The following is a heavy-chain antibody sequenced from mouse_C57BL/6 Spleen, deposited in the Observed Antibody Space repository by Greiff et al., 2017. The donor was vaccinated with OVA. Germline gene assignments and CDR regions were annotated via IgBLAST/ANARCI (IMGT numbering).Heavy chain of an antibody. J-gene: IGHJ3*02. CDR1: GYAFSSSW. CDR2: IYPGDGDT. Sequence: QVQLKESGPELVKPGASVKISCKASGYAFSSSWMNWVKQRPGTGLEWIGRIYPGDGDTNYNGKFKGKATLTADKSSSTAYMQLSSLTSEDAAVYFCARNDGYYWWGQGTLVTVSA. D-gene: IGHD2-3*01. V-gene: IGHV1-82*01. CDR3: ARNDGYYW.